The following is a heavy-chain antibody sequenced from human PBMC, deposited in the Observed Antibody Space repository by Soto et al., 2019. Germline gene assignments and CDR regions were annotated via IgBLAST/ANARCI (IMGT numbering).Heavy chain of an antibody. Sequence: PGGSLRLSCAASGFTFSSYAMSWVRQAPGKGLEWVSAISGSGGSTYYADSVKGRLTISRDNSKNTLYLQMNSLRAEDTAVYYCVKVHDDYAAYGHSYWGQGTMVTVYS. CDR1: GFTFSSYA. CDR2: ISGSGGST. J-gene: IGHJ4*02. D-gene: IGHD4-17*01. CDR3: VKVHDDYAAYGHSY. V-gene: IGHV3-23*01.